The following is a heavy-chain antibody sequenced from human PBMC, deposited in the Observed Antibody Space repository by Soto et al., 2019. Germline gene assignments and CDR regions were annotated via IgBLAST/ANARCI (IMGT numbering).Heavy chain of an antibody. J-gene: IGHJ4*02. CDR1: GFTFSNYA. D-gene: IGHD3-22*01. V-gene: IGHV3-23*01. CDR2: IVGRATSA. CDR3: AKSRYSDSSGDFYDF. Sequence: EVQLLESGGGLVQPGGSLSLSCAASGFTFSNYAMSWVRQAPGKGLAWVSGIVGRATSAYYADSVKGRFAISRDNSYNTPFLQLSSLRAEETAVYYCAKSRYSDSSGDFYDFWGQGTLVSVSS.